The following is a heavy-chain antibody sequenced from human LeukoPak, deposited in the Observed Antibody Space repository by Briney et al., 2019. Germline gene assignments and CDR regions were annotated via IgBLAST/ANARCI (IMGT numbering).Heavy chain of an antibody. CDR3: ARGPYSYDSSGAFDI. J-gene: IGHJ3*02. CDR2: ISSSGST. Sequence: SETLSLTCAVYGGSFSGYYWSWTRQPPGKGLEWIGRISSSGSTNYNPSLKSRVTISVDTSKNQFSLKPSSVTAADTAVYFCARGPYSYDSSGAFDIWGQGTMVTVSS. CDR1: GGSFSGYY. V-gene: IGHV4-34*01. D-gene: IGHD3-22*01.